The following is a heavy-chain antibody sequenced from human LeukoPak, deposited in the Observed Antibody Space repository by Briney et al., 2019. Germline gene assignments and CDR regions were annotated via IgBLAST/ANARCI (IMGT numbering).Heavy chain of an antibody. V-gene: IGHV4-38-2*01. CDR3: ARAAAGSRYYFDY. J-gene: IGHJ4*02. Sequence: PSETLSLTCAVSGYSISGAYYWGWIRQPPGKGLLSIGSVYHTGSTYYNPSLKSRVTMSVDTSTNQFSLKLTSVTAADTAIYYCARAAAGSRYYFDYWGQGTLVTVYS. D-gene: IGHD6-13*01. CDR1: GYSISGAYY. CDR2: VYHTGST.